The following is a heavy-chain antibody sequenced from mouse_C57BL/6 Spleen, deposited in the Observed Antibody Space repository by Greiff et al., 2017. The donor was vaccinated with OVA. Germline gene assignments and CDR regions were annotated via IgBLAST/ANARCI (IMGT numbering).Heavy chain of an antibody. V-gene: IGHV1-42*01. CDR1: GYSFTGYY. CDR2: INPSTGGT. CDR3: ARYDYDYFDY. D-gene: IGHD2-4*01. Sequence: EVQVVESGPELVKPGASVKISCKASGYSFTGYYMNWVKQSPEKSLEWIGEINPSTGGTTYNQKFKAKATLTVDKSSSTAYMQLKSLTSEDSAVYYCARYDYDYFDYWGQGTTLTVAS. J-gene: IGHJ2*01.